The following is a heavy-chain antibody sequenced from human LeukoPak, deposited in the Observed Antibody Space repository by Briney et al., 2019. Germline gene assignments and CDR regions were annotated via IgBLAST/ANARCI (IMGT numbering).Heavy chain of an antibody. CDR1: GFTFSSYA. CDR2: ISGSGGST. J-gene: IGHJ4*02. Sequence: GGSLRLSCAASGFTFSSYAMSWVRQAPGKGLEWVSAISGSGGSTYYADSVKGRFTISRDNSKNTLYLQMNSLRAEDTAVYYCARIPINYYGSGSPYYFDYWGQGNLVTVSS. D-gene: IGHD3-10*01. V-gene: IGHV3-23*01. CDR3: ARIPINYYGSGSPYYFDY.